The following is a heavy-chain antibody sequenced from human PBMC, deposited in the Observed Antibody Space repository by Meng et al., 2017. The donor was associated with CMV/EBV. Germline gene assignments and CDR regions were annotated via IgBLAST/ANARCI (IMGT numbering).Heavy chain of an antibody. CDR2: ISWNSGSI. CDR3: ARELGRGSGGFSWFDP. D-gene: IGHD2-8*02. Sequence: SLKISCAASGFTFDDYAMHWVRQAPGKGLEWVSGISWNSGSIGYADSVKGRFTISRDNAKNSLYLQMNSLRAEDTAVYYCARELGRGSGGFSWFDPWGQGTLVTVSS. J-gene: IGHJ5*02. V-gene: IGHV3-9*01. CDR1: GFTFDDYA.